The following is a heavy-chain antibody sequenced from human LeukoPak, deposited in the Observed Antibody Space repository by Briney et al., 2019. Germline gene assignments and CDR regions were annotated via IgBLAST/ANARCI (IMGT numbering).Heavy chain of an antibody. CDR1: GGSISSSSYY. V-gene: IGHV4-39*07. J-gene: IGHJ3*02. D-gene: IGHD1-26*01. CDR3: ARGHLDSGSYSDAFDI. Sequence: SETLSLTCTVSGGSISSSSYYWGWIRQPPGKGLEWIGSIYYSGSTYYNPSLKSRVTISVDTSKNQFSLKLSSVTAADTAVYYCARGHLDSGSYSDAFDIWGQGTMVTVSS. CDR2: IYYSGST.